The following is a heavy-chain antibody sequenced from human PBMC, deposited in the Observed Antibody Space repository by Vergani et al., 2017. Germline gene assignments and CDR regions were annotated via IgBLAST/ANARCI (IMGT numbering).Heavy chain of an antibody. D-gene: IGHD3-3*01. CDR1: GYTFTSYA. CDR3: ARGGTYYDFWSGLVYYYYMDV. CDR2: INAGNGNT. Sequence: QVQLVQSGAEVKKPGASVKVSCKASGYTFTSYAMHWVRQAPGQRLEWMGWINAGNGNTKYSQKFQGRVTITRDTSASTAYMELSSLRSEDTAVYYCARGGTYYDFWSGLVYYYYMDVWGKGTTVTVSS. V-gene: IGHV1-3*01. J-gene: IGHJ6*03.